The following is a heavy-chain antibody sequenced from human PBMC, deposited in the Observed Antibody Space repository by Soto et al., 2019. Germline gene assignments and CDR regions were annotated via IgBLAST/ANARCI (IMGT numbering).Heavy chain of an antibody. V-gene: IGHV3-33*01. Sequence: GESLKISCAASGFTFSSYGMHWVRQAPGKGLEWVAVIWYDGSNKYYADSVKGRFTISRDNSKNTLYLQMNSLRAEDTAVYYCARRSSLLPTYYGMDVWGQGTTVTVSS. J-gene: IGHJ6*02. D-gene: IGHD1-26*01. CDR3: ARRSSLLPTYYGMDV. CDR1: GFTFSSYG. CDR2: IWYDGSNK.